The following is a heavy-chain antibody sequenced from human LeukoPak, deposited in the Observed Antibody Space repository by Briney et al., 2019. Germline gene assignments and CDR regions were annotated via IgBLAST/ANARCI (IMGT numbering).Heavy chain of an antibody. V-gene: IGHV4-38-2*02. D-gene: IGHD2-2*01. CDR3: ARQPPLYCSSASCYPGI. CDR1: GYSISSAYY. Sequence: NSSETLSLTCTVSGYSISSAYYWGWIRQPPGKGLEWIGSIYHSGNTYYNPSLKSRVTISVDTSKNHFSLKLTSVTAADTAVYYCARQPPLYCSSASCYPGIWGQGTMVTVSS. CDR2: IYHSGNT. J-gene: IGHJ3*02.